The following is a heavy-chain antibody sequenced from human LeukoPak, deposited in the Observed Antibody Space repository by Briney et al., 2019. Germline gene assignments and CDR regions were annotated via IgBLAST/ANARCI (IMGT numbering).Heavy chain of an antibody. CDR2: INPSGRTT. V-gene: IGHV1-46*01. CDR3: ARGESSTKFGY. CDR1: GYTFTSYF. Sequence: ASVKVSCKASGYTFTSYFIHWVRQAPGQGLEWMGIINPSGRTTGYAQKFQGRVTMTRDTSTSTVYMELSSLRSEDTAVYYCARGESSTKFGYWGQGTLVTVSS. J-gene: IGHJ4*02. D-gene: IGHD6-13*01.